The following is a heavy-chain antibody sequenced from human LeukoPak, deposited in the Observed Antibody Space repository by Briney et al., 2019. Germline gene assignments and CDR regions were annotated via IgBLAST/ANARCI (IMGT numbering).Heavy chain of an antibody. CDR2: MYNSGNT. D-gene: IGHD5-24*01. J-gene: IGHJ3*02. Sequence: SETLSLTCTVSSGSISSYYWSWIRQPPGQGLEGIGYMYNSGNTHYNPSLKSRVTMSVDTSKNQFSLRLTSVTAADTAVYYCARSRDVYNGHALDIWGQGTMVTVSS. CDR1: SGSISSYY. V-gene: IGHV4-59*01. CDR3: ARSRDVYNGHALDI.